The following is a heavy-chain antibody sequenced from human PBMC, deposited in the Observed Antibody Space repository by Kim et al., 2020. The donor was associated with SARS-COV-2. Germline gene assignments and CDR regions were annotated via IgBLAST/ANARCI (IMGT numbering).Heavy chain of an antibody. V-gene: IGHV3-23*01. Sequence: SVKGRFTISRDNSKNTLYLQMNSLRAEDTAVYYCAKWANYGSGSYDAFDIWGQGTMVTVSS. J-gene: IGHJ3*02. CDR3: AKWANYGSGSYDAFDI. D-gene: IGHD3-10*01.